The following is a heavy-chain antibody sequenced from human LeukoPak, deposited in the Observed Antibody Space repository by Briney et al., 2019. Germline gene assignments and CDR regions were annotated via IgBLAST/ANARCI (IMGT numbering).Heavy chain of an antibody. J-gene: IGHJ3*02. Sequence: LRLSCAASGFTISSYWMSWIRQPPGKGLEWIGYIYHSGSTYYNPSLKSRVTISVDRSKNQFSLKLSSVTAADTAVYYCAREPPGAHAFDIWGQGTMVTVSS. V-gene: IGHV4-30-2*01. D-gene: IGHD1-1*01. CDR3: AREPPGAHAFDI. CDR1: GFTISSYW. CDR2: IYHSGST.